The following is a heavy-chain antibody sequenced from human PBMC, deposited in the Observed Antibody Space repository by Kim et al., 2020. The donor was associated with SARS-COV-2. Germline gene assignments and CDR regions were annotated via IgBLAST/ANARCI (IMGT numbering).Heavy chain of an antibody. CDR2: INLDGSQK. D-gene: IGHD5-12*01. CDR3: ARRGYRGYQGNTDYYFDL. J-gene: IGHJ2*01. CDR1: GFTFSTYW. Sequence: GGSLRLSCAASGFTFSTYWMSWVRQAPGKGPEWVASINLDGSQKFYVDSVKGRFTISRDNAKNLLFLQMNTLRPEDTAMYYCARRGYRGYQGNTDYYFDLWGRGTLVTVSS. V-gene: IGHV3-7*03.